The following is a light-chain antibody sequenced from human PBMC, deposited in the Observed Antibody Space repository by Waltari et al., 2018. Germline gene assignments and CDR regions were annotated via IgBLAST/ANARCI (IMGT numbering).Light chain of an antibody. CDR3: QQYSDWPPGT. CDR1: QSIRNS. J-gene: IGKJ1*01. CDR2: DVS. V-gene: IGKV3-11*01. Sequence: EVVLTQSPVTLSLSPGERAILSCRAGQSIRNSLAWYQQNPGQPPRLLIYDVSTRAAAIPARFSGSGSGTDFTLTISSLEPEDFAVYYCQQYSDWPPGTFGQGTTV.